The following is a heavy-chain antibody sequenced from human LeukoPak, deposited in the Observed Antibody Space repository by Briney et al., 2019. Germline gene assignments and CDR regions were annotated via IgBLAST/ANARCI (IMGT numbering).Heavy chain of an antibody. Sequence: GGSLRLSCAATGFTYTSNWMNWVRQAPGKGLEWVAFIRYDGSNKYYADSVKGRFTISRDNSKNTLYLQMNSLRAEDTAVYYCAKDSRYSSSWSYFDYWGQGTLVTVSS. D-gene: IGHD6-13*01. V-gene: IGHV3-30*02. J-gene: IGHJ4*02. CDR3: AKDSRYSSSWSYFDY. CDR2: IRYDGSNK. CDR1: GFTYTSNW.